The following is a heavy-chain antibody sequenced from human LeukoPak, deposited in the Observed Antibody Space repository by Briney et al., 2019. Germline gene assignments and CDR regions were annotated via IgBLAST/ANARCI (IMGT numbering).Heavy chain of an antibody. V-gene: IGHV3-23*01. D-gene: IGHD6-19*01. Sequence: GGSLRLSCAAPGFTFSSYAMSWVRQAPGKGLEWGSAISGSGGSTYYADSVKGRFTISRDNSKNTLYLQMNSMRAEDTAVYYCAKDVGIGKRIAVAGIAAWWGQGTLVTVSS. CDR2: ISGSGGST. J-gene: IGHJ4*02. CDR3: AKDVGIGKRIAVAGIAAW. CDR1: GFTFSSYA.